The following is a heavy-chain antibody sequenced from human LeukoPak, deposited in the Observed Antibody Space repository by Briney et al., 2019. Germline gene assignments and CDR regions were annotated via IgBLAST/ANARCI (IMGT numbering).Heavy chain of an antibody. J-gene: IGHJ4*02. CDR2: IYTSGST. D-gene: IGHD1-26*01. V-gene: IGHV4-4*07. CDR3: ARGGPYSGSYYPFDY. Sequence: PSETLSLTCSVSGGSISSYYWSWTRQPAGKGLEWIGRIYTSGSTNYNPSLKSRVTMSVDTSKNQFSLKLSSVTAADTALYYCARGGPYSGSYYPFDYWGQGILVTVSS. CDR1: GGSISSYY.